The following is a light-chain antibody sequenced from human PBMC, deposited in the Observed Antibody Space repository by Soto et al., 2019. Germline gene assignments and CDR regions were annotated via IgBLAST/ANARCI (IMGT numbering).Light chain of an antibody. J-gene: IGLJ1*01. CDR2: DVT. V-gene: IGLV2-14*03. CDR3: SSYTTSNTRQIV. Sequence: QSVLTQPASVSGSPGEWITISCTGTSSDVGGYNYVSWYQHHPGKAPKLIIYDVTNRPSGVSNPFSGSKSGNTASLTISGLQPEDEADYYCSSYTTSNTRQIVFGTGTKVTVL. CDR1: SSDVGGYNY.